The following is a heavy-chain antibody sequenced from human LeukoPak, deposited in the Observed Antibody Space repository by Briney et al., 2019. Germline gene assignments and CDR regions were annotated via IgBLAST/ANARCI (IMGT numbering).Heavy chain of an antibody. D-gene: IGHD3-22*01. CDR2: INHSGST. CDR3: ARGLTPTDSSGYY. CDR1: GGSITYSHYY. V-gene: IGHV4-39*07. J-gene: IGHJ4*02. Sequence: SETLSLTCSVSGGSITYSHYYWGWIRQPPGKGLEWIGEINHSGSTNYNPSLKSRVTISVDTSKNQFSLKLSSVTAADTAVYYCARGLTPTDSSGYYWGQGTLVTVSS.